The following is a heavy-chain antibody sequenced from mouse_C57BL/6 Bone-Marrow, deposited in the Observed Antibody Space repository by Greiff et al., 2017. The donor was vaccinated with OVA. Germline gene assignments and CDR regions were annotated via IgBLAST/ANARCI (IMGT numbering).Heavy chain of an antibody. CDR2: IWTGGGT. CDR3: ARSFAY. CDR1: GFSLTSYA. Sequence: VQLVESGPGLVAPSQRLSITCTVSGFSLTSYAISWVRQPPGKGLEWLGAIWTGGGTTYNSALKSRLSISKDNSKGQVFLRMNSLQTDDTARYYCARSFAYWGQGTLVTVSA. J-gene: IGHJ3*01. V-gene: IGHV2-9-1*01.